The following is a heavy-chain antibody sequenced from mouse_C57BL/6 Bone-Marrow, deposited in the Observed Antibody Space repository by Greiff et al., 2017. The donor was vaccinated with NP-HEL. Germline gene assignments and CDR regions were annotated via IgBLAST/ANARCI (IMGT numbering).Heavy chain of an antibody. CDR1: GYAFSSYW. CDR2: IYPGDGDT. V-gene: IGHV1-80*01. D-gene: IGHD2-4*01. Sequence: QVQLQQSGAELVKPGASVKISCKASGYAFSSYWMNWVKQRPGKGLEWIGQIYPGDGDTNYNGTFKGKATLTADKSSSTAYMQLSSLTSEDSAVYFCARYDYDVNYFYYWGQGTTLTVSS. J-gene: IGHJ2*01. CDR3: ARYDYDVNYFYY.